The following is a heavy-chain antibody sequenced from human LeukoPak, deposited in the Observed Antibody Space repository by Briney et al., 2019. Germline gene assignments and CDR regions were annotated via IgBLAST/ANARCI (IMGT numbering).Heavy chain of an antibody. CDR1: VGSISSYY. CDR3: ASLKNDYGDTNWFDP. CDR2: IYYSGST. J-gene: IGHJ5*02. V-gene: IGHV4-59*01. Sequence: SETLSLTCTVSVGSISSYYWSWIRQPPGKGLEWIGYIYYSGSTNYNPSLKSRVTISVDTSKNQFSLKLSSVTAADTAVYYCASLKNDYGDTNWFDPWGQGTLVTVSS. D-gene: IGHD4-17*01.